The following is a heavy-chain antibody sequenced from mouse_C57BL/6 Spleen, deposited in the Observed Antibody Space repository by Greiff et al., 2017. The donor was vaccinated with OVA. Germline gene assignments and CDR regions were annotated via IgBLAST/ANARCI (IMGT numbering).Heavy chain of an antibody. CDR3: VREDWDWYFDV. Sequence: DVQLVESGGGLVQPKGSLKLSCAASVFTFNTYAMHWVRQAPGQGLAWVARISSKSSNYATYYADSVKDRFTISRDDSKSMLYLQMNNLKTEDTAMDYWVREDWDWYFDVWGTGTTVTVSS. V-gene: IGHV10-3*02. J-gene: IGHJ1*03. CDR1: VFTFNTYA. CDR2: ISSKSSNYAT. D-gene: IGHD4-1*01.